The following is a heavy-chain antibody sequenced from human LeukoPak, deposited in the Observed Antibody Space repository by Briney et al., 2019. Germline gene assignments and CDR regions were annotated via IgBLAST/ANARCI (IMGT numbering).Heavy chain of an antibody. CDR3: ARPTPRGGNPFDY. CDR1: GGSFSGYS. D-gene: IGHD4-23*01. J-gene: IGHJ4*02. Sequence: PSETLSLTCAVYGGSFSGYSWSWIRQPPGKGLEWIGEIIHSGRTNYNPSLKSRVTISVDTSKNQLFLKLSSVTAADTALYYCARPTPRGGNPFDYWGQGTLVAVSS. CDR2: IIHSGRT. V-gene: IGHV4-34*12.